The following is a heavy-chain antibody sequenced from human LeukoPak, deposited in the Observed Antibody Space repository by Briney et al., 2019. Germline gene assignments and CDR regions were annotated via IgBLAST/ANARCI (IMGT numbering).Heavy chain of an antibody. CDR1: GFTLNSYK. CDR3: ARDPYSGSYWNYYYYYMDV. J-gene: IGHJ6*03. CDR2: ITSSSTYM. Sequence: PGGSLRLSCAASGFTLNSYKMNWVRQAPGEGLEWVSSITSSSTYMYYADSVKGRFTISRDNARNSLYLQMNSLRAEDTAVYYCARDPYSGSYWNYYYYYMDVWGKGTTVTISS. V-gene: IGHV3-21*01. D-gene: IGHD1-26*01.